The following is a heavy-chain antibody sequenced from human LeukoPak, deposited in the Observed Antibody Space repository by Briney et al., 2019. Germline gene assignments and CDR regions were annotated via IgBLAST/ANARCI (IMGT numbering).Heavy chain of an antibody. Sequence: PSETLSLTCTVSGGSISSYYWSWIRQPPGKGLEWIGYIYYSGSTNYNPSLKSRVTISVDTSKNQFSLKLSSVTAADTAVYYCAREIFGVVSSWFDPWGQGTLVTVSS. CDR3: AREIFGVVSSWFDP. CDR2: IYYSGST. J-gene: IGHJ5*02. D-gene: IGHD3-3*01. CDR1: GGSISSYY. V-gene: IGHV4-59*01.